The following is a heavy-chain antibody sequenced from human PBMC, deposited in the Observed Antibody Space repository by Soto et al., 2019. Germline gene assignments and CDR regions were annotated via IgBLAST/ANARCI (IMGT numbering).Heavy chain of an antibody. CDR3: ARGTSSGYYYMDV. D-gene: IGHD6-19*01. J-gene: IGHJ6*03. Sequence: EVQLVESGGGLVQPGGSLRLSCAASGFTFSSYDMHWVRQATGKGLEWVSAIGTAGDTYYPGSVKGRFTISRENAKNSLDLQMNSLRAGDTAVYYCARGTSSGYYYMDVWGKGTTVTVSS. V-gene: IGHV3-13*01. CDR1: GFTFSSYD. CDR2: IGTAGDT.